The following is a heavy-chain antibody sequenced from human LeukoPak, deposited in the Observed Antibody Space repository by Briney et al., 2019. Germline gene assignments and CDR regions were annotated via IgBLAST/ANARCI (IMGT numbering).Heavy chain of an antibody. V-gene: IGHV1-58*01. D-gene: IGHD6-13*01. CDR1: GFTFSSSA. Sequence: RRASVKVSCKASGFTFSSSAVQWVRQARGQRLEWIGWVVVGSGNTNYAQKFQERVTITRDMSTSTAYMELSSLRSEDTAVYYCAREGVWRQQLVDYYYGMDVWGQGTTVTVSS. CDR2: VVVGSGNT. J-gene: IGHJ6*02. CDR3: AREGVWRQQLVDYYYGMDV.